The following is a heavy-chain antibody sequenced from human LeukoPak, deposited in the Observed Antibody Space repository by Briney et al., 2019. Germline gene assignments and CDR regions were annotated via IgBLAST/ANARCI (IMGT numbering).Heavy chain of an antibody. V-gene: IGHV3-11*01. CDR3: ASSTVTTFYYYGMDV. Sequence: GGSLRLSCAASGFTFSDYYMSWIRQAPGKGLEWVSYISSSGSTIYYADSVKGRFTISRDNAKNSLYLQMNSLRAEDTAVYYCASSTVTTFYYYGMDVWGQGTTVRLL. J-gene: IGHJ6*02. D-gene: IGHD4-17*01. CDR2: ISSSGSTI. CDR1: GFTFSDYY.